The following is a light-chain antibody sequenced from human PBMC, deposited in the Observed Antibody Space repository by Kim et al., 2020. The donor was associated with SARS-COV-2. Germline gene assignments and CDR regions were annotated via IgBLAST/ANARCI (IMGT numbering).Light chain of an antibody. Sequence: RVHISCAGCSSNIGAGYDVHWYQQLPGTAPKLLIYDNNNRPSGVPDRFSGSKSGTSASLAITGLQVEDEADYYCQSYDSSLSGWVFGGGTQLTVL. CDR3: QSYDSSLSGWV. V-gene: IGLV1-40*01. CDR2: DNN. J-gene: IGLJ2*01. CDR1: SSNIGAGYD.